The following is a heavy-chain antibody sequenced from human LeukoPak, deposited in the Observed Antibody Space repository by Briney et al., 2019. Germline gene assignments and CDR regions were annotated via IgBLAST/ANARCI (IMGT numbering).Heavy chain of an antibody. Sequence: AAVKVSCKASGGTFSSYAINWVRQATGQGLEWMGWMNPNSGNTGYAQKFQGRVTITRNTSISTAYMELSSLRSEDTAVYYCARSRGDTAMVTWGQGTLVTVSS. CDR3: ARSRGDTAMVT. V-gene: IGHV1-8*03. CDR2: MNPNSGNT. J-gene: IGHJ5*02. D-gene: IGHD5-18*01. CDR1: GGTFSSYA.